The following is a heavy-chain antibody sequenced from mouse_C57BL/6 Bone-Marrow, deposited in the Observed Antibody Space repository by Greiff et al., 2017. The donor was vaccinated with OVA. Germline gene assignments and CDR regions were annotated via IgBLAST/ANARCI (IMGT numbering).Heavy chain of an antibody. J-gene: IGHJ2*01. CDR3: TTYRG. CDR1: GFNIKDDE. CDR2: IDPENGDT. V-gene: IGHV14-4*01. Sequence: VQLKQSGAELVRPGASVTLSCTASGFNIKDDEMHWVKQTPEQGLEWIGGIDPENGDTEYASKFQGKATIPADTSSNTAYLQLSSLTSEDTAVYYGTTYRGWGQGPTVTV.